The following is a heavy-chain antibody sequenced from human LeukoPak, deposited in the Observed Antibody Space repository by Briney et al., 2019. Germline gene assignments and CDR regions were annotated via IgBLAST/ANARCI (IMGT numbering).Heavy chain of an antibody. Sequence: GGSLRLSCVASGFTVSSNYMSWVRQAPGKGLEWVSVIYNDGRAYYADSVKGRFTISRDNSKNTLYLQMNSLRAEDTAVYYCAKGDVAAAGALGFDYWGQGTLVTVSS. CDR1: GFTVSSNY. CDR3: AKGDVAAAGALGFDY. J-gene: IGHJ4*02. CDR2: IYNDGRA. D-gene: IGHD6-13*01. V-gene: IGHV3-53*01.